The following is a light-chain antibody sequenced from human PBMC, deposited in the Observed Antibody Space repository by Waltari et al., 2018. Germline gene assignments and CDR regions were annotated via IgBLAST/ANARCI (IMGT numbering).Light chain of an antibody. V-gene: IGKV1-8*01. Sequence: ALRITQSPSSLSASTGDRVTITCRASQGISSYLAWYQQKPWTAPKLLIYAASTLQSGVPSRFSGSGSGTDFTLTISCLQSEDFATYYCQQYYSYPPMYTFGQGTKLEIK. CDR2: AAS. J-gene: IGKJ2*01. CDR1: QGISSY. CDR3: QQYYSYPPMYT.